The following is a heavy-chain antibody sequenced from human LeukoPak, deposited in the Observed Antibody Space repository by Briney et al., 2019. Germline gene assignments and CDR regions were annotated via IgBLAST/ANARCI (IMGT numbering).Heavy chain of an antibody. Sequence: PGGSLRLSCAASGFTFSSYSMNWVRQAPGKGLEWVSSISSSSSYIYYADSVKGRFTISRDNAKNSLYLQMNSLRAEDTAVYYCAREVPLSGYSGYDSPTYYYYYMDVWGKGTTVTVSS. J-gene: IGHJ6*03. CDR2: ISSSSSYI. V-gene: IGHV3-21*01. CDR1: GFTFSSYS. D-gene: IGHD5-12*01. CDR3: AREVPLSGYSGYDSPTYYYYYMDV.